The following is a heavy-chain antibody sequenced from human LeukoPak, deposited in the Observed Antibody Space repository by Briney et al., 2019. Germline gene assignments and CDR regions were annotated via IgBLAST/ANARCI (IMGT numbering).Heavy chain of an antibody. Sequence: GESLQISCQGSGYSFTSYWIGWVRQMPGQGLEWMGIIYPGDSDTRYSPSFQGQVTISADKSISTAYLQWSSLKASDTAMYYCARRTYYDSSGSTFDYWGQGTLVTVSS. J-gene: IGHJ4*02. CDR3: ARRTYYDSSGSTFDY. CDR2: IYPGDSDT. D-gene: IGHD3-22*01. V-gene: IGHV5-51*01. CDR1: GYSFTSYW.